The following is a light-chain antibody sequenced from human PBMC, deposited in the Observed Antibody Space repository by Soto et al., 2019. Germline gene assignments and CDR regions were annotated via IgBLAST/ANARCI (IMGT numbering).Light chain of an antibody. Sequence: DIQMTQSPSSLSASVGDRVTVTCRASQSIDTYLNWYQPRPGQAPKLLIYVASTLQSGVPSRFSGSGSGTHFTLTISSLQPEDFATYYCQQNQDIPPTFGQGTRGERK. CDR2: VAS. CDR1: QSIDTY. V-gene: IGKV1-39*01. CDR3: QQNQDIPPT. J-gene: IGKJ1*01.